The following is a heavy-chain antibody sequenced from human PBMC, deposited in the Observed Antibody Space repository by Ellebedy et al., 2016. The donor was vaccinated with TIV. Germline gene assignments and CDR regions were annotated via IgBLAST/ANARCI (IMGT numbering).Heavy chain of an antibody. D-gene: IGHD3-22*01. CDR2: IIPILGIA. V-gene: IGHV1-69*04. J-gene: IGHJ5*02. CDR1: GGTFSSYA. CDR3: ARDKGPQWFWFDP. Sequence: AASVKVSCKASGGTFSSYAISWVRQAPGQGLEWMGRIIPILGIANYAQKFQGRVTITADKSTSTAYMELRSLRSDDTAVYYCARDKGPQWFWFDPWGQGTLVTVSS.